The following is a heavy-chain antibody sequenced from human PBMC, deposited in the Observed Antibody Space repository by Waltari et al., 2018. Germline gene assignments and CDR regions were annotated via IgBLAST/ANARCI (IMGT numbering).Heavy chain of an antibody. V-gene: IGHV3-21*01. Sequence: EVQLVESGGGLVKPGGSLRLSCAASGFTFSSYSMNWVRQAPGKGLEWVSSISSRSSHTYDAASVKGRFTIARDNAKNSRYLQMNRLRAEDTAVDYCARGGSYSSFDYWGQGTLVTVSS. D-gene: IGHD1-26*01. J-gene: IGHJ4*02. CDR1: GFTFSSYS. CDR3: ARGGSYSSFDY. CDR2: ISSRSSHT.